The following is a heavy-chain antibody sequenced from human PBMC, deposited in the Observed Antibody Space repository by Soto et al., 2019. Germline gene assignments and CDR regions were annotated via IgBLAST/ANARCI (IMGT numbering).Heavy chain of an antibody. V-gene: IGHV1-69*11. Sequence: QVHLVQSGAEVKKPGSSVKVSCNPSGGIFNSYGISWVRQGPGQGLQWMGGINPLLGSTNYAEKFRARLAISADDSRTTVYMELNNLRQEDTATYFCAKIRGGVYSTWGQGTLVTVSS. D-gene: IGHD3-10*01. CDR1: GGIFNSYG. CDR3: AKIRGGVYST. J-gene: IGHJ5*02. CDR2: INPLLGST.